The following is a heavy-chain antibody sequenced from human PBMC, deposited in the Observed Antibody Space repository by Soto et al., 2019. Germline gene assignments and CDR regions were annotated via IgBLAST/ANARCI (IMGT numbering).Heavy chain of an antibody. D-gene: IGHD4-17*01. CDR3: ASGKVTTRYSYSMDV. CDR1: GGSISSSSYY. V-gene: IGHV4-39*01. Sequence: SETLSLTCTVSGGSISSSSYYWGWIRQPPGKGLEWIGSIYYSGSTYYNPSLKSRVTISVDTSKNQFSLKLSSVTAADTAVYYCASGKVTTRYSYSMDVWGKGTTVSVFS. J-gene: IGHJ6*03. CDR2: IYYSGST.